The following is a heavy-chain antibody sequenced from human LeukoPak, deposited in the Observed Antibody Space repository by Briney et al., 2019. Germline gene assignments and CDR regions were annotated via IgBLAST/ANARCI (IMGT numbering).Heavy chain of an antibody. CDR1: GGSISSYY. J-gene: IGHJ4*02. V-gene: IGHV4-59*01. CDR2: IYSSGTT. Sequence: PSETLSLTCTVSGGSISSYYWSWLRQPPGKGLEWIGYIYSSGTTNYNPSLKSRVTISVDTSKNQFSLKLSSVTAADTAVYYCARGVYIAAAQYGYWGQGTLVTVSS. D-gene: IGHD6-13*01. CDR3: ARGVYIAAAQYGY.